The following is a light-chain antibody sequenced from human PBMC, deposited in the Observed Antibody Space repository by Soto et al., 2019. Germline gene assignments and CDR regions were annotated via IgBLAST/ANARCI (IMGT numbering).Light chain of an antibody. Sequence: QSALTQPASVSGSPGQSITISCTGTSSDVGGYNYVSWYRQYPGKAPKLMIYGVTNRPSGVSNRFSGSKSGNTASLTISGLQAEDEADYYCSSYTRTSSLYVFGTGTKLTVL. CDR3: SSYTRTSSLYV. CDR2: GVT. J-gene: IGLJ1*01. CDR1: SSDVGGYNY. V-gene: IGLV2-14*01.